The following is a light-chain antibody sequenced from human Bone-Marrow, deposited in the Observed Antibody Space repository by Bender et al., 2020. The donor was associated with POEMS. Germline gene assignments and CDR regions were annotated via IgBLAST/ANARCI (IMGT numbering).Light chain of an antibody. J-gene: IGLJ2*01. Sequence: QSVVTQPPSLSEAPRQRVTISCSGSSSNVENNYVSWYHQLPQTAPRLLIYDNVKRPSGIPDRFSGSKSGTSATLGITGLQTWDEAVSYSATWHISLSAVVLGGGAKL. V-gene: IGLV1-51*01. CDR1: SSNVENNY. CDR2: DNV. CDR3: ATWHISLSAVV.